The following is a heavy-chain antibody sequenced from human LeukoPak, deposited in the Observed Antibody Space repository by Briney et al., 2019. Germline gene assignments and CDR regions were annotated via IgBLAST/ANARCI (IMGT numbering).Heavy chain of an antibody. CDR1: GGSISSYY. CDR2: IYTSGST. V-gene: IGHV4-4*07. J-gene: IGHJ4*02. Sequence: SETLSLTCTVSGGSISSYYWSWIRQPAGKGLEWIGRIYTSGSTNYNPSLKSRVTMSVDTSENQFSLKLGSVTAADTAVYYCASMDNWNAQVDYWGQGTLVTVSS. D-gene: IGHD1-20*01. CDR3: ASMDNWNAQVDY.